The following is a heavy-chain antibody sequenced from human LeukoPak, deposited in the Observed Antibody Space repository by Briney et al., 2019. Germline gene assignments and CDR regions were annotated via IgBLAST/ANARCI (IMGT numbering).Heavy chain of an antibody. Sequence: SVKVSCKASGGTFSSYAISWVRQAPGQGLEWMGRIIPILGIANYAQKFQGRVTITADKSTSTAYMELSSLRSEDTAVYYCARVGGEGAFDIWGQGTMVTVSS. CDR3: ARVGGEGAFDI. CDR2: IIPILGIA. CDR1: GGTFSSYA. J-gene: IGHJ3*02. V-gene: IGHV1-69*04.